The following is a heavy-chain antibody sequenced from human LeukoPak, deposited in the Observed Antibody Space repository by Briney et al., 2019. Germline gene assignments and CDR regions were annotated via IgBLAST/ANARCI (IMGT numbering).Heavy chain of an antibody. D-gene: IGHD1-20*01. CDR1: GGSINTYY. CDR3: AREPQGGHNWNGYYFYYYMDV. V-gene: IGHV4-59*01. J-gene: IGHJ6*03. Sequence: PSETLSLTCTVSGGSINTYYWSWVRQPPGKGLEWIGYIYYTGSTNYNPFLKSRVTISIDTSKNQFSLKLSSVTAADTAVYYCAREPQGGHNWNGYYFYYYMDVWGKGTTVTVS. CDR2: IYYTGST.